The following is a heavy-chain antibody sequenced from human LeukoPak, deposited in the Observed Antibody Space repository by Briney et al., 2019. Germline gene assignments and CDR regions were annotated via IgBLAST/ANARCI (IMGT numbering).Heavy chain of an antibody. CDR2: IYYSGST. CDR3: ARVGIAAAVVDY. D-gene: IGHD6-13*01. J-gene: IGHJ4*02. Sequence: SETLSLTCTVSGGSISSSSYYWGWIRQPPGKGLEWIGSIYYSGSTYYNPSLKSRVTISVDTSKNQFSLKLSSVTAADTAVYYCARVGIAAAVVDYWGQGTLVTVSS. V-gene: IGHV4-39*07. CDR1: GGSISSSSYY.